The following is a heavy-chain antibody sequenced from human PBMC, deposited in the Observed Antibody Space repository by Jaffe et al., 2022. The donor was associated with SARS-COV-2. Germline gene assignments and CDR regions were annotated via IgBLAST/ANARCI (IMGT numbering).Heavy chain of an antibody. CDR3: AIKPLDIVATIGEVD. CDR1: GFTFSSYA. CDR2: ISGSGGST. J-gene: IGHJ4*02. V-gene: IGHV3-23*01. D-gene: IGHD5-12*01. Sequence: EVQLLESGGGLVQPGGSLRLSCAASGFTFSSYAMSWVRQAPGKGLEWVSAISGSGGSTYYADSVKGRFTISRDNSKNTLYLQMNSLRAEDTAVYYCAIKPLDIVATIGEVDWGQGTLVTVSS.